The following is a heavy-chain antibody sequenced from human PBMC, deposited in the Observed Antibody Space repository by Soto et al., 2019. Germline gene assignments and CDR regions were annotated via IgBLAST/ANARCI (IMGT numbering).Heavy chain of an antibody. Sequence: GESLKISCKGSGYSFTTYWIGWVRQLPGKGLEWMGIIYPGDSDTRYSPSFQGQVTISADKSISTAYLQWSSLKASDSAMYYCARNLGGDGGSRPVDYWGQGTLVTVSS. CDR2: IYPGDSDT. D-gene: IGHD2-21*01. CDR1: GYSFTTYW. V-gene: IGHV5-51*01. CDR3: ARNLGGDGGSRPVDY. J-gene: IGHJ4*02.